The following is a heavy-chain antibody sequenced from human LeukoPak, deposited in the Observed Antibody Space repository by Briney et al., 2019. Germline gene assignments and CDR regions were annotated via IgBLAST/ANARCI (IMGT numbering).Heavy chain of an antibody. J-gene: IGHJ6*03. D-gene: IGHD3-9*01. V-gene: IGHV4-34*01. CDR2: INHSGST. Sequence: PSETLSLTCAVYGGSFSGYYWSWIRQPPGKGLEWIGEINHSGSTNYNPSLKSRVTISVDTSKNQFSLKLSSVTAADTAVYYCARRGYDILTGSAYYYYMDVWGKGTTVTISS. CDR1: GGSFSGYY. CDR3: ARRGYDILTGSAYYYYMDV.